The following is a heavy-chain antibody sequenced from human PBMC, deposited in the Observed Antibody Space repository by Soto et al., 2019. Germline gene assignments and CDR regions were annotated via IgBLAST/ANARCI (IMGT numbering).Heavy chain of an antibody. D-gene: IGHD3-22*01. CDR2: INSDGSST. CDR3: ASALYYDSSGYLFDY. J-gene: IGHJ4*02. CDR1: GFTFSSYW. V-gene: IGHV3-74*01. Sequence: GGSLRLSCAASGFTFSSYWMHWVRQAPGKGLVWVSRINSDGSSTSYADSVKGRFTISRDNAKNTLYLQMNSLRAEDTAVYSCASALYYDSSGYLFDYWGQGTLVTVSS.